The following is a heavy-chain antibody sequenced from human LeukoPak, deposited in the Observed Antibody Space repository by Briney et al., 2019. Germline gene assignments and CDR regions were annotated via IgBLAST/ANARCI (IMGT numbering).Heavy chain of an antibody. J-gene: IGHJ4*02. CDR2: IKSKTDGGTT. D-gene: IGHD3-10*01. Sequence: AGGSLRLSCAASGFTFEEHGMSWVRQAPGKGLEWVGRIKSKTDGGTTDYAAPVKGRFTISRDDSKNTLYLQMNSLKTEDTAVYYCTTGLWFGAHYFDYWGQGTLVTVSS. V-gene: IGHV3-15*01. CDR1: GFTFEEHG. CDR3: TTGLWFGAHYFDY.